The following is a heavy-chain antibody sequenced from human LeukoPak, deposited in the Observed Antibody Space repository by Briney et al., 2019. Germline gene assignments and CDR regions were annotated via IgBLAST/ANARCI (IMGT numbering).Heavy chain of an antibody. J-gene: IGHJ4*02. CDR1: GYIFTTYA. CDR2: INAGSGNT. V-gene: IGHV1-3*01. Sequence: ASVKVSCKASGYIFTTYAMHWVRQAPGQRLEWMGWINAGSGNTKYSQKFQGRVTMTRDTSTSTVYMELSSLRSEDTAVYYCARANYYDRSAHYDYWGQGTLVTVSS. D-gene: IGHD3-22*01. CDR3: ARANYYDRSAHYDY.